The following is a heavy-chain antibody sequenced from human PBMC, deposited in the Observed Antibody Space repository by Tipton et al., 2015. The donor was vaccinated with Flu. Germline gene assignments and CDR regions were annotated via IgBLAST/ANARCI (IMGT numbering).Heavy chain of an antibody. Sequence: TLSLTCSVSGGSISGQYWSWIRQSPGKGLEWIAYIHDSGETNYNPSLKSRVTISVDTSKNQFSLRVTSVIAADTAVYYCVRGSTGAYDPWGQGTLVTVSS. CDR2: IHDSGET. CDR3: VRGSTGAYDP. J-gene: IGHJ5*02. D-gene: IGHD1-26*01. CDR1: GGSISGQY. V-gene: IGHV4-59*11.